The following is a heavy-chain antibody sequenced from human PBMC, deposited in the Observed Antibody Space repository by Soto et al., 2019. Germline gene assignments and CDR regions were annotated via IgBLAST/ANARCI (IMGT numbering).Heavy chain of an antibody. V-gene: IGHV5-10-1*01. J-gene: IGHJ6*02. Sequence: PGESLKISCKGSGYSFTSYWISWVRQMPGKGLEWMGRIDPSDSYTNYSPSFQGHVTISADKSISTAYLQWSSLKASDTAMYYCARQDYGDYDYYGMDVWGQGTTVNVSS. CDR1: GYSFTSYW. CDR3: ARQDYGDYDYYGMDV. D-gene: IGHD4-17*01. CDR2: IDPSDSYT.